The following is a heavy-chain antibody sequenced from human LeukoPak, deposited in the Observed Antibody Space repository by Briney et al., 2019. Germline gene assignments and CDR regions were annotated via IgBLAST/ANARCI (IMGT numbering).Heavy chain of an antibody. J-gene: IGHJ4*02. CDR2: ISYDGSNK. CDR1: GFTFSSYG. CDR3: ARVLCSSTSCKQAFDY. D-gene: IGHD2-2*01. V-gene: IGHV3-30*03. Sequence: PGRSLRLSCAASGFTFSSYGMHWVRQAPGKGLEWVAVISYDGSNKYYADSVKGRFTISRDNSKNTLYLQMNSLRAEDTAVYYCARVLCSSTSCKQAFDYWGQGTLVTVSS.